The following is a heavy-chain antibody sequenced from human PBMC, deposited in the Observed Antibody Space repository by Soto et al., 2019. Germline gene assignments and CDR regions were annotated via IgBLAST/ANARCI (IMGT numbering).Heavy chain of an antibody. CDR1: GFTLSSYS. CDR2: ISSSNSYT. CDR3: ARAGRTIRYSLDV. J-gene: IGHJ6*02. V-gene: IGHV3-21*06. Sequence: PGGSLRLSCAASGFTLSSYSMNWVRQAPGKGLEWVSFISSSNSYTYYADSIMGRFTISRDSANNSLSLQMNSLRVEDTAVYYCARAGRTIRYSLDVWGQGTTVTVS.